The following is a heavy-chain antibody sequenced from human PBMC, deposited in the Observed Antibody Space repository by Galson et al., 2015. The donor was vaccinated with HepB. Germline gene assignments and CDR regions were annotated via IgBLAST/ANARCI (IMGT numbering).Heavy chain of an antibody. J-gene: IGHJ4*02. CDR3: ARAGQKSGSSPHFDY. Sequence: SLRLSCAASGFTFSSYSMNWVRQAPGKGLEWVSSISSSSSYIYYADSVKGRFTISRDNAKNSLYLQMNSLRAEDTAVYYCARAGQKSGSSPHFDYWGQGTLVTVSS. CDR2: ISSSSSYI. V-gene: IGHV3-21*01. CDR1: GFTFSSYS. D-gene: IGHD1-26*01.